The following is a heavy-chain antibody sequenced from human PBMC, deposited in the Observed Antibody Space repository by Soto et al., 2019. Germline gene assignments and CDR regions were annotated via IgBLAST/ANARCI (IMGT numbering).Heavy chain of an antibody. Sequence: EVQLVESGGGLVQPGGSLRLSCAASGFTFSSYWMSWVRQAPGKGLEWVANIKQDGSEKYYVDSVKGRLAITRDNAKNSLYLQMNSLRAEDTAVYYCARAGRGNWFDPWGQGTLVTVSS. CDR3: ARAGRGNWFDP. J-gene: IGHJ5*02. CDR2: IKQDGSEK. CDR1: GFTFSSYW. V-gene: IGHV3-7*04. D-gene: IGHD2-15*01.